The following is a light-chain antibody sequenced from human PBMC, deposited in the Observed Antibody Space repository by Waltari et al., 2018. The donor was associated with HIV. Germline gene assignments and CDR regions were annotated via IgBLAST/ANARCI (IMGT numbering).Light chain of an antibody. CDR3: QAWDSSTGWV. Sequence: SYELTQPPSVSVSPGQTASITCPGDKLGDKYACWYQQKPGQSPVLVIYQDSKRPSGIPERFSGSNSGNTATLTISGTQAMDEADYYCQAWDSSTGWVFGGGTKLTVL. V-gene: IGLV3-1*01. J-gene: IGLJ3*02. CDR1: KLGDKY. CDR2: QDS.